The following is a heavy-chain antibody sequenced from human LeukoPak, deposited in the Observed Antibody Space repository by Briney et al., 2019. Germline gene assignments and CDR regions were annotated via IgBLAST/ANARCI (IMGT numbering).Heavy chain of an antibody. Sequence: PGGSLRLSCAASGFTFSSYWMSWVRQAPGKGLEWVANIKEDGSEKDYVDSVKGRFTISRDNSKNTLYLQMNSLRAEDTAVYYCAKVESIRLRYFDQIPDAFDIWGQGTMVTVSS. CDR2: IKEDGSEK. CDR3: AKVESIRLRYFDQIPDAFDI. D-gene: IGHD3-9*01. CDR1: GFTFSSYW. V-gene: IGHV3-7*03. J-gene: IGHJ3*02.